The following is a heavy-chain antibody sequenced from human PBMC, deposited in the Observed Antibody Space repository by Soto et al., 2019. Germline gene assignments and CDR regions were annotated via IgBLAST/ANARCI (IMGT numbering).Heavy chain of an antibody. J-gene: IGHJ4*02. CDR2: IWADGSNQ. CDR1: GFTFSAYG. V-gene: IGHV3-33*01. D-gene: IGHD4-4*01. Sequence: QVQLVESGGGVVQSGRSLRLSCAASGFTFSAYGMHWVRQAPGKGLEWLAFIWADGSNQNYADSVRGRLAISRDSSKNTLYLQMISLRVEDTAVYYCARDGSHYDIDYWGQGTLATVSS. CDR3: ARDGSHYDIDY.